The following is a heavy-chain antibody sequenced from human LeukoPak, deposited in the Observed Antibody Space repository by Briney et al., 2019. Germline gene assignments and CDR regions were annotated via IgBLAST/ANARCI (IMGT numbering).Heavy chain of an antibody. D-gene: IGHD5-18*01. J-gene: IGHJ5*01. CDR3: ATGGSEYRSDWFDS. Sequence: GGSLRLSCVDSGFMFSSYDMNWVRQAPGRGLEWLSYLTRTSSATWYADSVKGRFTIFRDNAKSSLYLQMNSLRVEDTAVYYCATGGSEYRSDWFDSWGQGTLVNVAS. CDR2: LTRTSSAT. CDR1: GFMFSSYD. V-gene: IGHV3-48*01.